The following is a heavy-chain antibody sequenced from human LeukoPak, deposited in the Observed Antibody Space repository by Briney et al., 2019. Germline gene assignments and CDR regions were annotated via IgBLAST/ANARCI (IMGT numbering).Heavy chain of an antibody. Sequence: PGGSLRLSCAASGFTFSSYWMSWVRQAPGKGLEWVSAISGSGGSTYYADSVKGRFTISRDNSKNTLYLQMNSLRAEDTAVYYCAKAEYYYDSSGYYFDYWGQGTLVTVSS. V-gene: IGHV3-23*01. D-gene: IGHD3-22*01. CDR3: AKAEYYYDSSGYYFDY. CDR1: GFTFSSYW. J-gene: IGHJ4*02. CDR2: ISGSGGST.